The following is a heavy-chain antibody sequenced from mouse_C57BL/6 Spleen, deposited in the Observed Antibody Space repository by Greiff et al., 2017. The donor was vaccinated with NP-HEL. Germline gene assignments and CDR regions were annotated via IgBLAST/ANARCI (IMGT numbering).Heavy chain of an antibody. J-gene: IGHJ2*01. V-gene: IGHV3-6*01. CDR3: ATLLDY. CDR1: GYSITSGYY. Sequence: DVKLQESGPGLVKPSPSLSLTCSVTGYSITSGYYWNWIRQFPGNKLEWMGYISYDGSNNYNPSLKNRISITRDTSKNQFFLKLTSVTTEDTATYYCATLLDYWGQGTTLTVSS. CDR2: ISYDGSN.